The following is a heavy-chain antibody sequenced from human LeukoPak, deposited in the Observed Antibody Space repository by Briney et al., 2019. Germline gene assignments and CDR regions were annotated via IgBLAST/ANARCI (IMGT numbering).Heavy chain of an antibody. V-gene: IGHV3-30-3*01. J-gene: IGHJ4*02. D-gene: IGHD2-2*02. CDR3: ARDIYGRTRRGYFDY. CDR1: GFTFSSYA. CDR2: ISYDGSKK. Sequence: PGRSLRHSCAASGFTFSSYAMHWVRQAPGKGLEWVAVISYDGSKKYYADSVKGRFTISRDNSKNTLYLQMNSLRAEDTAVYYCARDIYGRTRRGYFDYWGQGTLVTVSS.